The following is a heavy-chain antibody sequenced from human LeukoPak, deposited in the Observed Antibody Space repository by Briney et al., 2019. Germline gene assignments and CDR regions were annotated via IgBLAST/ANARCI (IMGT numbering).Heavy chain of an antibody. J-gene: IGHJ6*02. V-gene: IGHV3-23*01. Sequence: GGSLRLSCAASGFTFSSYAMSWVRQAPGKGLEWVSAISGSGGSTYYADSVKGRFTISRDYSKNTLYLQMNSLRAEDTAVYYCAKAVATYYYGSGSYYNALYYYYGMDVWGQGTTVTVSS. CDR1: GFTFSSYA. CDR2: ISGSGGST. CDR3: AKAVATYYYGSGSYYNALYYYYGMDV. D-gene: IGHD3-10*01.